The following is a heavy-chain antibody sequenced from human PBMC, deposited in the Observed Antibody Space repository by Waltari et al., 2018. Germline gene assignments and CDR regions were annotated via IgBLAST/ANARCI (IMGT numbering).Heavy chain of an antibody. D-gene: IGHD1-20*01. CDR2: INHSGST. V-gene: IGHV4-34*01. Sequence: QVQLQQWGAGLLKPSATLSLTCAVYGGSFSGYYWSWIRQPPGTGLEWIGEINHSGSTNYNPSLKSRVTISVDTSKNQFSLKLSSVTAADTAVYYCARENPYNWNERARLRCCGDWFDPWGQGTLVTVSS. J-gene: IGHJ5*02. CDR3: ARENPYNWNERARLRCCGDWFDP. CDR1: GGSFSGYY.